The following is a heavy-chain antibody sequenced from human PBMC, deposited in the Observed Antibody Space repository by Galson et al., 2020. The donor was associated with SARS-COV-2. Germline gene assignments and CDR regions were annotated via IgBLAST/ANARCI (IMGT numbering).Heavy chain of an antibody. CDR1: GGSISTDGHF. Sequence: SETLSLTCSVSGGSISTDGHFWTWIRQPPGKGLEWLGYIYHSGTTYYNPSLKSRLSIAVDKSQNQFSLRLRSVTAADTAVYFCARTSGEFDIWGRGTKVTVSS. J-gene: IGHJ3*02. V-gene: IGHV4-31*03. CDR3: ARTSGEFDI. D-gene: IGHD3-10*01. CDR2: IYHSGTT.